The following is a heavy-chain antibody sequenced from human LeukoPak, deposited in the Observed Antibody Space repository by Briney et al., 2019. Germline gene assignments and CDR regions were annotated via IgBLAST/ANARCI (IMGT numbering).Heavy chain of an antibody. CDR2: ISSSSSSI. CDR1: EFTFSNFG. J-gene: IGHJ4*02. V-gene: IGHV3-48*02. D-gene: IGHD3-16*02. Sequence: PGGSLRLSCAACEFTFSNFGMNWVRQGPGKGLEWVSYISSSSSSIYYADSVRGRVTISRDNAKNSLYLQMNSLRDEDTAVYYCASPAVWGELSLRYWGQGTLVNVSS. CDR3: ASPAVWGELSLRY.